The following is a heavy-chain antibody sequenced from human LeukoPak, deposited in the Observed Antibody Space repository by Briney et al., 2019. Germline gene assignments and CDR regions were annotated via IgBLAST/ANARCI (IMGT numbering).Heavy chain of an antibody. Sequence: SETLSLTCTVSGGSINNYYWSWIRQPPGKGLEWIGYIYTSGSTNYNPSLKSRVTISVDTSKNQFSLKLSSVTAADTAMYYCARRRGSWFDPWGQGTTVTVSS. V-gene: IGHV4-4*09. CDR3: ARRRGSWFDP. CDR2: IYTSGST. CDR1: GGSINNYY. D-gene: IGHD3-10*01. J-gene: IGHJ5*02.